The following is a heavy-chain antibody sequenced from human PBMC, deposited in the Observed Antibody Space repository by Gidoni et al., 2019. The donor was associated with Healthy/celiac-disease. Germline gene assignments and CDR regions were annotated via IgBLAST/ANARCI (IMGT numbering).Heavy chain of an antibody. J-gene: IGHJ6*02. V-gene: IGHV4-59*01. CDR2: IFSSGTT. D-gene: IGHD3-10*01. CDR1: GGSIGTYY. Sequence: QVQLQESGPGLVKPSETLSLTCIVSGGSIGTYYWSWIRQPPGKGLEWIAYIFSSGTTNYNPSLKSRVTISLDTSKNQISLKLSSVTAADTAVYYCARWHGLGFDGMDVWGQGTTVTVSS. CDR3: ARWHGLGFDGMDV.